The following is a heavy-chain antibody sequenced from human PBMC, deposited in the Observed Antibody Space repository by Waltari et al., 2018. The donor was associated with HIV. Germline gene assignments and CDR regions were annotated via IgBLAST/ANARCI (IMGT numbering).Heavy chain of an antibody. D-gene: IGHD3-22*01. J-gene: IGHJ4*02. V-gene: IGHV1-8*01. CDR1: GYTFTSYD. CDR2: MIPNSGNT. Sequence: QVQLVQSGAEVKKPGASVKVSCKASGYTFTSYDINWVRQATGQGLEWMGWMIPNSGNTGHAQKFQGRVTMTRNTSISTAYMELSSLRSEDTAVYYCASTGYYFDSSGYPRYFDYWGQGTLVTVSS. CDR3: ASTGYYFDSSGYPRYFDY.